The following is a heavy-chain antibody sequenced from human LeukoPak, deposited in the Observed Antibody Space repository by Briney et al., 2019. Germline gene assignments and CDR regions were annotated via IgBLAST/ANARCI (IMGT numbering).Heavy chain of an antibody. J-gene: IGHJ4*02. CDR3: ARELVDIVATITLSPFFDY. Sequence: PGGSLRLSCAASGFTFSSYEMNWVRQAPGKGLEWVSYISSRSTYIYYADSVKGRFTISRDNSKNTLYLQMNSLRAEDTAVYYCARELVDIVATITLSPFFDYWGQGTLVTVSS. V-gene: IGHV3-21*05. D-gene: IGHD5-12*01. CDR2: ISSRSTYI. CDR1: GFTFSSYE.